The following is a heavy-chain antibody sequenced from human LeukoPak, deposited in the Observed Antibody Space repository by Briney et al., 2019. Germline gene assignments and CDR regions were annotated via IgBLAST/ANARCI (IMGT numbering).Heavy chain of an antibody. J-gene: IGHJ5*02. CDR2: IYYSGST. Sequence: SETLSLTCTVYSVSVYYYYWGRHPQPPGKGLKWIGYIYYSGSTNYSPSLKSRVTISVDTSKNKFTLKLSSATAAATAEYSWARRASTTVTSDNWHDPWGQGTLVTVSS. D-gene: IGHD4-11*01. CDR1: SVSVYYYY. CDR3: ARRASTTVTSDNWHDP. V-gene: IGHV4-59*02.